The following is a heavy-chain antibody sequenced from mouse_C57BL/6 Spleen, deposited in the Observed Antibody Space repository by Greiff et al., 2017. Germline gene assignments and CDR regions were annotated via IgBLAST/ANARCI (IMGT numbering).Heavy chain of an antibody. CDR2: INPSTGGT. V-gene: IGHV1-42*01. Sequence: VQLQQSGPELVKPGASVKISCKASGYSFTGYYMNWVKQSPEKSLEWIGEINPSTGGTTYNQKFQAKATLTVDKSSSTAYMQLKSLTSEDSAVYYCATGGNSGYWGQGTTLTVSS. D-gene: IGHD2-1*01. CDR3: ATGGNSGY. J-gene: IGHJ2*01. CDR1: GYSFTGYY.